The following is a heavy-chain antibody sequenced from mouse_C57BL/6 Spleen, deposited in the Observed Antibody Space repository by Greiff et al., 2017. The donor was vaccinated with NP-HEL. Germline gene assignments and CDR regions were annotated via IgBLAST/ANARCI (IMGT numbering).Heavy chain of an antibody. D-gene: IGHD2-3*01. J-gene: IGHJ2*01. CDR2: ISDGGSYT. V-gene: IGHV5-4*01. CDR3: ARESPSDGYYPYYFDY. Sequence: EVKLVESGGGLVKPGGSPKLSCAASGFTFSSYAMSWVRQTPEKRLEWVATISDGGSYTYYPDNVKGRFTISRDNAKNNLYLQMSHLKSEDTAMYYCARESPSDGYYPYYFDYWGQGTTLTVSS. CDR1: GFTFSSYA.